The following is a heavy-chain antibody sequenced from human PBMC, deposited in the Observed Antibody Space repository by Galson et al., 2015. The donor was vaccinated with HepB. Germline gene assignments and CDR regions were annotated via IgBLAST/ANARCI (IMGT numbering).Heavy chain of an antibody. D-gene: IGHD3-10*01. CDR1: GYTFTSYY. CDR3: ARDVLLWFGEFWGYYYYGMDV. J-gene: IGHJ6*02. V-gene: IGHV1-46*01. Sequence: SVKVSCKASGYTFTSYYMHWVRQAPGQGLEWMGIINPSGGSTSYAQKFQGRVTMTRDTSTSTVYMELSSLRSEDTAVYYCARDVLLWFGEFWGYYYYGMDVWGQGTTVTVSS. CDR2: INPSGGST.